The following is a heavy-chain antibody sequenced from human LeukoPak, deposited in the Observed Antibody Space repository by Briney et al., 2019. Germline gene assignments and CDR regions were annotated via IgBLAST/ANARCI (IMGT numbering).Heavy chain of an antibody. V-gene: IGHV4-59*06. D-gene: IGHD3-10*01. CDR3: ASREGVRVGYFDY. CDR2: IYYSGST. J-gene: IGHJ4*02. CDR1: GGTISSYY. Sequence: PSETLSLTCTVSGGTISSYYWSWIRQHPGKGLEWIGYIYYSGSTYYNPSLKSRVTISVDTSKNQLSLKLSSVTAADTAVYYCASREGVRVGYFDYWGQGTLVTVSS.